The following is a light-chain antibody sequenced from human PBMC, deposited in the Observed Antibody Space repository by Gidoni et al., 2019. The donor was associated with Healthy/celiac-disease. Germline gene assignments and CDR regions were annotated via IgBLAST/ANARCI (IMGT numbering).Light chain of an antibody. V-gene: IGKV1-39*01. CDR3: QQSYSTLWT. CDR2: AAS. Sequence: DIQMTQSPSSLSASVGDRVTITCRARQSISSYLNWYQQKPGNAPKLLIYAASSLQSGVPSRFSVSGSGTDFTLTISSLQPEDFATYYCQQSYSTLWTFXQXTKVEIK. J-gene: IGKJ1*01. CDR1: QSISSY.